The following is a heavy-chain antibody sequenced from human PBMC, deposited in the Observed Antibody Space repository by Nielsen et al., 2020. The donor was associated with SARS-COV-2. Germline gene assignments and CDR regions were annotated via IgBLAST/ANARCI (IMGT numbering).Heavy chain of an antibody. Sequence: GESLKISCAASGFTFSSYGMHWVRQAPGKGLEWVAVISYDGSNKYYADSVKGRFTISRDNSKNTLYLQMNSLRAEDTAVYYCAKHFEQLWSSLDYWGQGTLVTVSS. CDR1: GFTFSSYG. D-gene: IGHD5-18*01. CDR2: ISYDGSNK. CDR3: AKHFEQLWSSLDY. J-gene: IGHJ4*02. V-gene: IGHV3-30*18.